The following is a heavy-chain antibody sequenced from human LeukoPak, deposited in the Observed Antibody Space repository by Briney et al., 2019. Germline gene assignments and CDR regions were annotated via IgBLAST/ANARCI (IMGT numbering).Heavy chain of an antibody. J-gene: IGHJ4*02. CDR2: ISSSSSTI. V-gene: IGHV3-48*02. CDR1: GFTFSSYS. CDR3: AREVVVVTAPHYLDY. D-gene: IGHD2-21*02. Sequence: PGGSLRLSCAASGFTFSSYSMNWVRQAPGKGLEWVSYISSSSSTIYYADSVKGRFTISRDNAKNSLYLQMNSLRDEDTAVYYCAREVVVVTAPHYLDYWGQGTLVTVSS.